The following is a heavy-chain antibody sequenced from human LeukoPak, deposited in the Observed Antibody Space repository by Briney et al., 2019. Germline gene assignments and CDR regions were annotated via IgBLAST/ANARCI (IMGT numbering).Heavy chain of an antibody. D-gene: IGHD6-13*01. CDR1: GCTFTSYG. Sequence: ASVKVSCKASGCTFTSYGISWVRQAPGQGLEWMGWISAYNGNTNYAQKLQGRVTMTTDTSTSTAYMELRSLRSDDTAVYYCARPGIAAAGDYYYYGMDVWGQGTTVTVSS. CDR2: ISAYNGNT. CDR3: ARPGIAAAGDYYYYGMDV. J-gene: IGHJ6*02. V-gene: IGHV1-18*01.